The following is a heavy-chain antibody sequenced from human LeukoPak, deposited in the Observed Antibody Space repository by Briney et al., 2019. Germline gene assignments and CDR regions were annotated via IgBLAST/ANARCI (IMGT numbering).Heavy chain of an antibody. D-gene: IGHD6-19*01. J-gene: IGHJ6*02. CDR1: GFTVSSNY. Sequence: PGGSLRLSCAASGFTVSSNYMSWVRQAPGKGLEWVSVIYGGGSTYYADSVKGRFTISRDNSKNALYLQMNSLRAEDTAVYYCARVRGSSGPGRYYGMDVWGQGTTVTVSS. CDR2: IYGGGST. CDR3: ARVRGSSGPGRYYGMDV. V-gene: IGHV3-66*01.